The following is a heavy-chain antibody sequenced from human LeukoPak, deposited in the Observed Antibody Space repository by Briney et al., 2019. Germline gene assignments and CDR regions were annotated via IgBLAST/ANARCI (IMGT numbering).Heavy chain of an antibody. J-gene: IGHJ4*02. CDR2: IKQDGSQK. Sequence: GSLRLSCAVSGFPFSTYWMSWVRQAPGKGLEWVANIKQDGSQKYYVDSVRGRFTISRDNAENSLYLQMNSLTAEDTAVYYCARLYCSGASCYANLDYWGQGTLVAVSS. CDR3: ARLYCSGASCYANLDY. D-gene: IGHD2-15*01. V-gene: IGHV3-7*04. CDR1: GFPFSTYW.